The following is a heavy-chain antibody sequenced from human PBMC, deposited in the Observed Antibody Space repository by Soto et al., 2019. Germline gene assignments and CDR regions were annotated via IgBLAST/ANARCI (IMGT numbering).Heavy chain of an antibody. J-gene: IGHJ4*02. CDR2: ISGSGSNT. Sequence: CYERQAPGQGLEWVSTISGSGSNTYYADSVKGRFTISRDNSQNTLYLQMNSLRAEDTALYYCAKERTGKVDYWGQGTLVTVSS. CDR3: AKERTGKVDY. V-gene: IGHV3-23*01.